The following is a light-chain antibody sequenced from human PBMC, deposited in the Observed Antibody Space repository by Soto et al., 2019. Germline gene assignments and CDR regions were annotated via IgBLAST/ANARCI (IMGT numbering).Light chain of an antibody. CDR1: SSDVGGYNY. J-gene: IGLJ1*01. CDR3: SSYTSSSTPYV. Sequence: QSALTQPDSVSGSPGQSITISCTGTSSDVGGYNYVSWYQQHPGKAPKLMIYDVSNRPSWVSNRFSGSKSGNTASLTISGLQAEDEADYYCSSYTSSSTPYVFGTGTKLTVL. CDR2: DVS. V-gene: IGLV2-14*01.